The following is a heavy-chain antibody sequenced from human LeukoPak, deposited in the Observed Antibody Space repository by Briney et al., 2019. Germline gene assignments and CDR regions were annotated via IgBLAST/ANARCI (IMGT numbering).Heavy chain of an antibody. CDR2: INPNSGGT. CDR1: GYTFTGYY. J-gene: IGHJ5*02. Sequence: ASVKVSCKASGYTFTGYYMHWVRQAPGQGLEWMGWINPNSGGTNYAQKFQGRVTMTRDTSISTAYMELSRLRSDDTAVYYYARVCSGGSCYPPGNWFDPWGQGTLVTVSS. V-gene: IGHV1-2*02. CDR3: ARVCSGGSCYPPGNWFDP. D-gene: IGHD2-15*01.